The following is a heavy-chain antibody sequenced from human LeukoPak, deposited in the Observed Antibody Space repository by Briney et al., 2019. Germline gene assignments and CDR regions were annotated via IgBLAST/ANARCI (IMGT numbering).Heavy chain of an antibody. CDR1: GGSFSGYY. CDR3: ARYDSGGFYRNFDY. J-gene: IGHJ4*02. Sequence: SETLSLTCAVYGGSFSGYYWSWIRQPPGKGLEWIGNIYYSGSTYYNPSLKSRVTISVDTSQSQFSLRLSSVTAADTAVYYRARYDSGGFYRNFDYWGQGTLVTVSS. V-gene: IGHV4-34*01. D-gene: IGHD3-22*01. CDR2: IYYSGST.